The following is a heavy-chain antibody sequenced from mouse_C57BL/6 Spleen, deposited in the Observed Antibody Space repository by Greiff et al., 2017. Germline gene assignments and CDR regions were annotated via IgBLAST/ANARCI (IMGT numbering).Heavy chain of an antibody. D-gene: IGHD1-1*01. CDR2: IDPSDSYT. J-gene: IGHJ1*03. CDR3: ARDYGSSYGYFDV. Sequence: QVQLQQSGAELVMPGASVKLSCKASGYTFTSYWMHWVKQRPGQGLEWIGEIDPSDSYTNYNQKFKGKSTLTVDKSSSTAYMQLSSLTSEDSAVYDCARDYGSSYGYFDVWGTGTTVTVSS. CDR1: GYTFTSYW. V-gene: IGHV1-69*01.